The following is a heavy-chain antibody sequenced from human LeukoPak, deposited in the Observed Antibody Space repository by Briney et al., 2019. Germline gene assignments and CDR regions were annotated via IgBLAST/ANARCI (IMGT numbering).Heavy chain of an antibody. CDR1: GFTFSNYG. V-gene: IGHV3-23*01. CDR3: AKLILTGYYDPSYYFDY. CDR2: LSRSGDSP. Sequence: GGTLRLSCAASGFTFSNYGMSWVRQAPGKGLEWVSTLSRSGDSPYYADSVKGRFTISRDNSKNTLYLQMNSLRAEDTAVYYCAKLILTGYYDPSYYFDYWGQGTLVTVSS. D-gene: IGHD3-9*01. J-gene: IGHJ4*02.